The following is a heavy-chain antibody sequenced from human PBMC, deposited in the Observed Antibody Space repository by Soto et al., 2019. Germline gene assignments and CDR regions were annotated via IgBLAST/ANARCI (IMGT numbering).Heavy chain of an antibody. CDR2: IYYSGST. CDR1: GGSISRYY. D-gene: IGHD2-15*01. J-gene: IGHJ5*02. V-gene: IGHV4-59*01. Sequence: PSETLSLTCTVSGGSISRYYWSWIRQPKGKGLEWIGYIYYSGSTNYNPSLKSRATISVDTSKNQFSLKLSSVTAADTAVYYCARDSCSGGSCYSDWFDPWGQGTLVTVSS. CDR3: ARDSCSGGSCYSDWFDP.